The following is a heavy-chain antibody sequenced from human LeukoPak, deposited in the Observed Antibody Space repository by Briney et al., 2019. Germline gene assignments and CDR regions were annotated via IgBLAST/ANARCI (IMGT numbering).Heavy chain of an antibody. V-gene: IGHV1-18*01. CDR1: GYTFTSYG. D-gene: IGHD6-13*01. CDR2: ISAYNGNT. J-gene: IGHJ4*02. Sequence: GVSVKVSCKASGYTFTSYGISWVRQAPGQGLEWMGWISAYNGNTNYAQKLQGRVTMTTDTSTSTAYMELRSLRSDDTAVYYCARVLTIAAAGTSAPFDYWGQGTLVTVSS. CDR3: ARVLTIAAAGTSAPFDY.